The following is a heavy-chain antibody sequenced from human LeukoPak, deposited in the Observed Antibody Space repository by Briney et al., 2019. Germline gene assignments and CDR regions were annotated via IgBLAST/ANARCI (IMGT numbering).Heavy chain of an antibody. Sequence: GGSLRLFCAASGFTFSDYWMTWVRQAPGKGLEWVSSISSSSSYIYYADSVKGRFTISRDNAKNSLYLQMNSLRAEDTTVYYCARSAPAAAGTGPMDVWGKGTTVTVSS. V-gene: IGHV3-21*01. CDR2: ISSSSSYI. CDR1: GFTFSDYW. CDR3: ARSAPAAAGTGPMDV. D-gene: IGHD6-13*01. J-gene: IGHJ6*03.